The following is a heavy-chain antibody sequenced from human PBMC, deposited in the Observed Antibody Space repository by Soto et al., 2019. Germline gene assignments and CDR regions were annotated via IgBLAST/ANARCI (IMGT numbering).Heavy chain of an antibody. CDR2: ISYDGSNK. J-gene: IGHJ5*02. V-gene: IGHV3-30*18. CDR1: GFTFSSYG. CDR3: AKDNCISTSCYRLYNWFDP. Sequence: GGSLRLSCAASGFTFSSYGMHWVRQATGKGLEWVAVISYDGSNKYYADSVKGRFTISRDNSKNTLYLQMNSLRAEDTAVYYCAKDNCISTSCYRLYNWFDPWGQGTLVTVS. D-gene: IGHD2-2*01.